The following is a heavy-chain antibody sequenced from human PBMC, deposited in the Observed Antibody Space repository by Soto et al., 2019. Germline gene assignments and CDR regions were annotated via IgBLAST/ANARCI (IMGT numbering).Heavy chain of an antibody. CDR1: GFTFSSYG. CDR3: AKDRRAGGNYGFYSDF. V-gene: IGHV3-23*01. CDR2: SSATGAGT. Sequence: EVQLLESGGGLVQPGGSLRLSCAASGFTFSSYGMTWVRQAPGKGLVWVSFSSATGAGTYYADSVKGRFTISRDNSKNTLYLQMTSLRADDPAVYYCAKDRRAGGNYGFYSDFWGQGALVIVSS. J-gene: IGHJ4*02. D-gene: IGHD1-7*01.